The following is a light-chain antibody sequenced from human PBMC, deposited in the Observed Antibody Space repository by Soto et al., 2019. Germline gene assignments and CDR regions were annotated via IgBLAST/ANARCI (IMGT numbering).Light chain of an antibody. V-gene: IGLV1-51*01. Sequence: VLTQPPSASGTPGQKVFISCSGSSSNIGGNSVSWYQQLPGTAPKLLIYDDNKRPSGIPDRFSGSKSGTSATLGITGFQTGDEADYYCGSWDSSLSAYVFGTGTKVTVL. J-gene: IGLJ1*01. CDR1: SSNIGGNS. CDR3: GSWDSSLSAYV. CDR2: DDN.